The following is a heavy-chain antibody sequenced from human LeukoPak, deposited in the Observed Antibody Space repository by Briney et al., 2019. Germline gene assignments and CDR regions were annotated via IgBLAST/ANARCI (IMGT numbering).Heavy chain of an antibody. J-gene: IGHJ4*02. CDR3: AKDGGYGSGSYYRDY. Sequence: GGSLRLSCAASGFTFSNYAMSWVRQAPGKGLEWVSLISGSGGSAYADSVTGRFTISRDNSKSTLYLQMNSLRAEDTAIYYCAKDGGYGSGSYYRDYWGQGTLVTVSS. V-gene: IGHV3-23*01. CDR2: ISGSGGSA. D-gene: IGHD3-10*01. CDR1: GFTFSNYA.